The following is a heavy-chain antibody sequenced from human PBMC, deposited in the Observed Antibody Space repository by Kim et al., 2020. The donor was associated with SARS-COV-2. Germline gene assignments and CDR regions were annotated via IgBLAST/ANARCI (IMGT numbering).Heavy chain of an antibody. J-gene: IGHJ4*02. CDR2: INHSGST. Sequence: SETLSLTCAVYGGSFSGYYWSWIRQPPGKGLEWIGEINHSGSTNYNPSLKSRVTISVDTSKNQFSLKLSSVTAADTAVYYCARWKRARVTTPYFDYWGQGTLVTVSS. CDR1: GGSFSGYY. CDR3: ARWKRARVTTPYFDY. D-gene: IGHD4-17*01. V-gene: IGHV4-34*01.